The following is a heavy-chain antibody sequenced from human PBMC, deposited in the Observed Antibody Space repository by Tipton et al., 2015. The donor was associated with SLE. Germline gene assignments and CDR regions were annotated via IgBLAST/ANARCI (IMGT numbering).Heavy chain of an antibody. CDR1: GGSISGYY. V-gene: IGHV4-59*12. J-gene: IGHJ3*01. CDR2: ISYSGDT. D-gene: IGHD2-15*01. Sequence: TLSLTCTVSGGSISGYYWSWIRQPPGKGLEWIAYISYSGDTKYNPSLKSRVTISVDTSKNQFSLKLNSVTAADTAVYYCAREHISSLRDAFEVWGQGTMVTVS. CDR3: AREHISSLRDAFEV.